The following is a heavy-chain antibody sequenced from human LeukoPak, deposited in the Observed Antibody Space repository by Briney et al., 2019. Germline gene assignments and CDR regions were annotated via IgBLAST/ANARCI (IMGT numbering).Heavy chain of an antibody. Sequence: QTGGSLRLSCAASGFTFSDYAMSWVRQAPGKGLEWVSAISDSGGSTYYADSVKGRFTISRDNSKNTPYLQMNSLRAEDTAVYYCPKSLTGRGTDPGGYWGQGTLVTVSS. CDR2: ISDSGGST. V-gene: IGHV3-23*01. CDR3: PKSLTGRGTDPGGY. D-gene: IGHD3-9*01. J-gene: IGHJ4*02. CDR1: GFTFSDYA.